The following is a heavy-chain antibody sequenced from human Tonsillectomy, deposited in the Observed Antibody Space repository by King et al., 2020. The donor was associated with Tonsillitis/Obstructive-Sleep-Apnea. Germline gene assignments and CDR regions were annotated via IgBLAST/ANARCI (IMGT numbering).Heavy chain of an antibody. J-gene: IGHJ4*02. D-gene: IGHD5-12*01. CDR1: GGSISSYY. CDR2: IYYSGST. Sequence: VQLQESGPGLVKPSETLSLTCTVSGGSISSYYWSWIRQPPGKGLEWIGYIYYSGSTNYNPSLKSRGTISVDTSKNQFSLKLSSVTAADTAVDYCASGGGYSGYDSFDYRGQGTLVTVSS. CDR3: ASGGGYSGYDSFDY. V-gene: IGHV4-59*01.